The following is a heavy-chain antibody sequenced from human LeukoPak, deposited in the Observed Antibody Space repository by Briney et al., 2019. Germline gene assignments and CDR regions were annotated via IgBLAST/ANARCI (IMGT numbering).Heavy chain of an antibody. Sequence: GASVKVSCKASGYIFTSYDINGVRQATGQGLEWMGWMNPNSGNTGYAQKFQGRVTMTRNTSISTAYMELSSLRSEDTAVYYCARGRFRRVVTPDYWGQGTLVTVSS. V-gene: IGHV1-8*01. J-gene: IGHJ4*02. CDR3: ARGRFRRVVTPDY. CDR1: GYIFTSYD. CDR2: MNPNSGNT. D-gene: IGHD3-3*01.